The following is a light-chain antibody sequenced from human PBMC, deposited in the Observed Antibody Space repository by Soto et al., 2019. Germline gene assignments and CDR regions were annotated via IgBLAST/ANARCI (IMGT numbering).Light chain of an antibody. CDR3: QQRSNWPPSIT. J-gene: IGKJ5*01. CDR2: DAS. V-gene: IGKV3-11*01. Sequence: EIVLTQSPGTLSLSPGERATLSCRASQSVSSNYLAWYQQKPGQAPRLLIYDASNRATGIPARFSGSGSGTDFTLTVSSLEPEDFAVYYCQQRSNWPPSITFGQGTRLEI. CDR1: QSVSSNY.